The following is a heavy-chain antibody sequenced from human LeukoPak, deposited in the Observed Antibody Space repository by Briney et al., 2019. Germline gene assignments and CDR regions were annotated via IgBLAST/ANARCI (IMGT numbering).Heavy chain of an antibody. V-gene: IGHV4-59*01. Sequence: SETLSLTRTVSGGSISSYYWSWIRQPPGKGLEWIGYIYYSGSTNYNPSLKSRVTISVDTSKNQFSLKLSSVTAADTAVYYCARGGSYYDYWGQGTLVTVSS. CDR2: IYYSGST. CDR3: ARGGSYYDY. D-gene: IGHD3-16*01. CDR1: GGSISSYY. J-gene: IGHJ4*02.